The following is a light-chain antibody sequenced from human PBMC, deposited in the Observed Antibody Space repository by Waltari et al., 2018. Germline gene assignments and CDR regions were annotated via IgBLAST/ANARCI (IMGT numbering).Light chain of an antibody. V-gene: IGKV3-20*01. CDR2: GAS. J-gene: IGKJ1*01. Sequence: IVLTQSPGTLSLSPGERATLSCRASQSVGGTLAWYQQKPGQAPRLLMYGASIRAPGNPDRFSGTGSGTDFSLTISRLEPEDFAVYYCQHYVRLPATFGQGTKVEIK. CDR3: QHYVRLPAT. CDR1: QSVGGT.